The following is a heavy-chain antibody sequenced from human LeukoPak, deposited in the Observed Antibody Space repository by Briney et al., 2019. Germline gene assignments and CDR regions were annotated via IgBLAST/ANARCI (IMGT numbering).Heavy chain of an antibody. D-gene: IGHD6-6*01. Sequence: SETLSLTCTVSGGSISSTSYFWGWIRQPPGKGLQWIGSISYSGSTYYNPSFKSRVTISLATSKNQFSLKLSSVTAADTAVYYCARDGWGIAARSYYMDVWGKGTTVTVSS. V-gene: IGHV4-39*07. CDR2: ISYSGST. CDR1: GGSISSTSYF. J-gene: IGHJ6*03. CDR3: ARDGWGIAARSYYMDV.